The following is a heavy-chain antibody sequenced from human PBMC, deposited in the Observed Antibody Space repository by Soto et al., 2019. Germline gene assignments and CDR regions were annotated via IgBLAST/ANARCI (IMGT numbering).Heavy chain of an antibody. D-gene: IGHD3-3*01. CDR3: GLGYYDFWSGPNWFDP. Sequence: GGSLRLSCAASGFTFSSYAMSWVRQAPGKGLEWVSAISGSGGSTYYADSVKGRFTISRDNSKNTLYLQMNSLRAEDTAVYYCGLGYYDFWSGPNWFDPWGQGTLVTVSS. J-gene: IGHJ5*02. CDR2: ISGSGGST. V-gene: IGHV3-23*01. CDR1: GFTFSSYA.